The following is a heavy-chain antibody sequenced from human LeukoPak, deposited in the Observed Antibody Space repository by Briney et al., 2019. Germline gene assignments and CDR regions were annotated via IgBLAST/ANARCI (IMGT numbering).Heavy chain of an antibody. D-gene: IGHD3-3*01. CDR2: IHPTGST. V-gene: IGHV4-4*02. Sequence: SETLSLTCAVSGGSISNNNWWTWIRQPPGKGLEWIGEIHPTGSTNYNPSLKSRVTISVDTSKKQFSLKLSSVTAADTAVYYCARGAWRGKSFDYWGQGTLVTVSS. CDR1: GGSISNNNW. J-gene: IGHJ4*02. CDR3: ARGAWRGKSFDY.